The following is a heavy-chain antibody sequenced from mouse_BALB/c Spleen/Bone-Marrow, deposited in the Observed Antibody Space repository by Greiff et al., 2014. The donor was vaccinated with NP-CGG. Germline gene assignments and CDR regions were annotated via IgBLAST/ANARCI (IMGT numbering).Heavy chain of an antibody. CDR1: GFNIKDTY. J-gene: IGHJ2*01. CDR2: IDPANGNT. D-gene: IGHD1-1*01. V-gene: IGHV14-3*02. Sequence: EVQLQQSGAELVKPGASVKLSCTASGFNIKDTYMHWVKQRPEQGLEWIGRIDPANGNTKYDPKFQGKATLTADTSSNTAYLQLSSLTSEDTAVYYCARYYDGSSHFDYWGQGTTLTVSS. CDR3: ARYYDGSSHFDY.